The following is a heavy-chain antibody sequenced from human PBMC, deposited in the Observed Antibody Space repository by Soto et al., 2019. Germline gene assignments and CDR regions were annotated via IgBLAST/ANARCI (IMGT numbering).Heavy chain of an antibody. Sequence: QVQLVQSGAEVKSPGASVKVSCKASGCTFTSYDINWVRQATGQGFEWMGWMNPKSGGTRYIQKFQGRVTMTRDTSISTAYMELSSLTSEDTAVYYCARGPTGIIDYWGQGTLVTVSS. CDR3: ARGPTGIIDY. CDR1: GCTFTSYD. J-gene: IGHJ4*02. V-gene: IGHV1-8*01. CDR2: MNPKSGGT.